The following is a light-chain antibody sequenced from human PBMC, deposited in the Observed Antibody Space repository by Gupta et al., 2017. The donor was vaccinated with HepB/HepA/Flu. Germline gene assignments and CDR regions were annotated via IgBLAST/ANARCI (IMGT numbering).Light chain of an antibody. J-gene: IGLJ2*01. Sequence: QSALTQPPSVSGSPGQSVTISCTGTSSDVGSYNRVSWYQQPPGTAPKLMIYEVSNRPSGVPDRFSGSKSGNTASLTISGLQAEDEAYYYCSSYTSSSNVVFGGGTKLTVL. V-gene: IGLV2-18*02. CDR1: SSDVGSYNR. CDR3: SSYTSSSNVV. CDR2: EVS.